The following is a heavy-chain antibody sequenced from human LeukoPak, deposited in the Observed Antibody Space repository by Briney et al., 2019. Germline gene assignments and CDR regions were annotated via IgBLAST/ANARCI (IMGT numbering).Heavy chain of an antibody. V-gene: IGHV3-23*01. CDR2: ITGSGGNT. Sequence: GGSLTLSCAASGFSFSSFSRSWVRQAPGKGLEWVSGITGSGGNTYYAYSVKGRFTIYRANSKKTLYLQMNTLRAEDTAVYHCAKAYYYTSGSYCYLDVWGKGTTVTVSS. D-gene: IGHD3-10*01. CDR1: GFSFSSFS. J-gene: IGHJ6*03. CDR3: AKAYYYTSGSYCYLDV.